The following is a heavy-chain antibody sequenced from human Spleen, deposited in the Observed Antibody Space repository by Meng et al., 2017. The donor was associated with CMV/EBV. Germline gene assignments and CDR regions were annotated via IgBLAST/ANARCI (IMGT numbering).Heavy chain of an antibody. J-gene: IGHJ4*02. D-gene: IGHD4-17*01. CDR2: ISYDGNNK. CDR3: GTFGDYASVDH. Sequence: GESLKISCAASGFTFSNYAMHWVRQAPGKGLEWVAVISYDGNNKYYADSVKGRFTISRDNSKNTLYLQMNSLRAGDTAVYFCGTFGDYASVDHWGQGTLVTVSS. V-gene: IGHV3-30*04. CDR1: GFTFSNYA.